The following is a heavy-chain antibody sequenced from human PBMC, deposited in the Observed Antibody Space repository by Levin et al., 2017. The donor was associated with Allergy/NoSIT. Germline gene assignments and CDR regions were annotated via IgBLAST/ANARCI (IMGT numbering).Heavy chain of an antibody. Sequence: SLKISCAASGFTFDDYAMHWVRQAPGKGLEWVSGISWNSGSIGYADSVKGRFTISRDNAKNSLYLQMNSLRAEDTALYYCAKGSYCGGDCYTYYFDYWGQGTLVTVSS. CDR1: GFTFDDYA. CDR3: AKGSYCGGDCYTYYFDY. J-gene: IGHJ4*02. V-gene: IGHV3-9*01. CDR2: ISWNSGSI. D-gene: IGHD2-21*02.